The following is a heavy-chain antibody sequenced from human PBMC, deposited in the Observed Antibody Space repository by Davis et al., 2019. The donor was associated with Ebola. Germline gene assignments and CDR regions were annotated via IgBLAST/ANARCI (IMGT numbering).Heavy chain of an antibody. CDR1: GYSFTSYW. D-gene: IGHD5-24*01. Sequence: GESLKLSCQGSGYSFTSYWIGWVRQMPGKGLEWMWILYPGDSDTRYSPSLQGQVTISADNSSSTAYLQWSSLKASDTAVYYCARLGVDGYSYYFDYWGQGTLVTVSS. J-gene: IGHJ4*02. CDR2: LYPGDSDT. V-gene: IGHV5-51*01. CDR3: ARLGVDGYSYYFDY.